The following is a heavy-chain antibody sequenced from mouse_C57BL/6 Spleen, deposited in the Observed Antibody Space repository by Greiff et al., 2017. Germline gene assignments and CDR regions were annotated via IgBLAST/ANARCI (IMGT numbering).Heavy chain of an antibody. CDR2: ISSGGDYI. V-gene: IGHV5-9-1*02. J-gene: IGHJ3*01. CDR3: TRVAFDGFAY. D-gene: IGHD2-3*01. CDR1: GFTFSSYA. Sequence: EVQVVESGAGLVTPGGSLELSCAASGFTFSSYAMSWVRQTPEKRLEWVAYISSGGDYIYYADTVKGRFTISRDNARNTLYLQMSRLKSEDTAMYYCTRVAFDGFAYWGQGTLVTVSA.